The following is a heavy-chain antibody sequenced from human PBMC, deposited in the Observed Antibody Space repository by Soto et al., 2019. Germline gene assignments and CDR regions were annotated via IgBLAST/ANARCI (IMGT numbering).Heavy chain of an antibody. CDR2: VSYDGTNK. Sequence: QVHLVESGGDVVQPGRSLRLSCAAFGFTFSSHGMHWVRQAPGKGLEWVAVVSYDGTNKYYADSVKGRFTISRDDSKNTLYLQMNSLRADDTAMYYCAKSGDPGNMVTFRGVEVPNIDYWGQGTLVTVSS. J-gene: IGHJ4*02. V-gene: IGHV3-30*18. CDR1: GFTFSSHG. D-gene: IGHD3-16*01. CDR3: AKSGDPGNMVTFRGVEVPNIDY.